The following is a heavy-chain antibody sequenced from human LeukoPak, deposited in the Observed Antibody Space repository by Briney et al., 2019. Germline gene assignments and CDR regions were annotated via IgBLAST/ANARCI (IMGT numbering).Heavy chain of an antibody. CDR1: SGSISSTSYY. CDR3: AATYYDFWSGYWHGAYFQH. Sequence: VKPSETLSLTCTASSGSISSTSYYWGWIRQPPGKGLEWIGGIIYSGNTYYNPSLKSRVTISVDTTKNQFSLKLTSVTAADTAVYYCAATYYDFWSGYWHGAYFQHWDQGTLVTVSS. CDR2: IIYSGNT. V-gene: IGHV4-39*01. J-gene: IGHJ1*01. D-gene: IGHD3-3*01.